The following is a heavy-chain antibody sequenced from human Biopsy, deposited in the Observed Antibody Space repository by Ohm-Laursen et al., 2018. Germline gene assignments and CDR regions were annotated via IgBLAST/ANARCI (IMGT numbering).Heavy chain of an antibody. V-gene: IGHV3-11*01. D-gene: IGHD4-23*01. J-gene: IGHJ6*02. CDR1: GFRFSDYY. CDR2: ISSGGTTI. CDR3: ARDSRWSPYHMDV. Sequence: SLRLSCTASGFRFSDYYMRWIRQAPGKGLEWVSYISSGGTTIYYADSVKGRFTISRDNAKNSLYLQMNSLRADDTAVYYCARDSRWSPYHMDVWGQGTTVTVSS.